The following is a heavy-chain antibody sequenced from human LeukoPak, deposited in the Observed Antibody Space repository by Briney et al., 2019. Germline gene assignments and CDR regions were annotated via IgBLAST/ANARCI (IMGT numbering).Heavy chain of an antibody. D-gene: IGHD3-22*01. CDR1: GGSISSYY. CDR3: ARDTSGYRRGSFDY. CDR2: IYYSGST. Sequence: PSETLCLTCTVSGGSISSYYWSWIRQPPGKGLEWIGYIYYSGSTSYNPSLKSRVTISVDTSNNQFSLKLSSVTAADTAVYYCARDTSGYRRGSFDYWGQGTLVTVSS. J-gene: IGHJ4*02. V-gene: IGHV4-59*01.